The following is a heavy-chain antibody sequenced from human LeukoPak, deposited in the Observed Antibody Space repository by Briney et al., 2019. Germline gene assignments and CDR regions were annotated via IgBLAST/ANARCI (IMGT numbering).Heavy chain of an antibody. CDR2: IIPIFGTA. CDR3: ARQYCSSTSCYHSSYYFDY. J-gene: IGHJ4*02. D-gene: IGHD2-2*01. CDR1: GGTFSSYA. V-gene: IGHV1-69*05. Sequence: GASVKVSCKASGGTFSSYAISWVRQAPGQGLEWMGGIIPIFGTANYAQKFQGRVTITTDESTSTAYMELSSLRSEDTAVYYCARQYCSSTSCYHSSYYFDYWGQGTLVTVSS.